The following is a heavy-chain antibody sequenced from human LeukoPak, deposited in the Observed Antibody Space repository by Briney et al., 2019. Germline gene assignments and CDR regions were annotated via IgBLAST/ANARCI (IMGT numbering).Heavy chain of an antibody. J-gene: IGHJ4*02. CDR3: ARDVGPNTFAF. D-gene: IGHD4/OR15-4a*01. Sequence: GGSLRLSCADSGFSFSSYWMTWVRQAPGKGLEWVANIKQDGSEIYYVDSVKGRFTISRDNAKNSLYLQMNSLRAEDMAVYYCARDVGPNTFAFWGQGTLVPVSS. CDR2: IKQDGSEI. V-gene: IGHV3-7*01. CDR1: GFSFSSYW.